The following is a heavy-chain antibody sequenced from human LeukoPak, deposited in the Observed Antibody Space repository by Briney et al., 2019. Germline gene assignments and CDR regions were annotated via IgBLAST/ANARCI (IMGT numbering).Heavy chain of an antibody. CDR2: IYYSGST. V-gene: IGHV4-61*08. D-gene: IGHD3-16*02. CDR1: GGSISSGGYY. CDR3: ARGVNDYIWGSYRWDY. Sequence: SETLSLTCTVSGGSISSGGYYWSWIRQHPGRGLEWLGYIYYSGSTTYTPSLKSRVTISVATSKNQFSLKLSSVTAADTAVYYCARGVNDYIWGSYRWDYWGQGTLVTVSS. J-gene: IGHJ4*02.